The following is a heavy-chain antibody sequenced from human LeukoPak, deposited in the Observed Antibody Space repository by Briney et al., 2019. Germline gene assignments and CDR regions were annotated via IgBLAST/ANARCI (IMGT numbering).Heavy chain of an antibody. J-gene: IGHJ4*02. D-gene: IGHD6-19*01. CDR3: AKDRGEQWLVTSFDY. V-gene: IGHV3-30*18. CDR1: GFTFSSYG. Sequence: PGGSLRLACAASGFTFSSYGIHWVRQAPGKGLEWVAEISYDGGNKYYVDSVKGRFTISRDNSKNTLYLQMNSLRDEDTAVYYCAKDRGEQWLVTSFDYWGQGTLVTVSS. CDR2: ISYDGGNK.